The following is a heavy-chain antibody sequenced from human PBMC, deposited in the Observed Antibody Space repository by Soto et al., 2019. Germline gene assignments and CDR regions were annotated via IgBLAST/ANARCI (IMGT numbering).Heavy chain of an antibody. CDR2: VGGSGEYT. CDR3: AKVLTGYYYYFEY. V-gene: IGHV3-23*01. D-gene: IGHD3-9*01. J-gene: IGHJ4*02. CDR1: GFTFSSYA. Sequence: GSLRLSCAASGFTFSSYAMIWVRQAPGKGLEWVSGVGGSGEYTYYADSVKGRFTISRDNSKNTVYLQISSLRAEDTAVYYCAKVLTGYYYYFEYWGQGTLVTVSS.